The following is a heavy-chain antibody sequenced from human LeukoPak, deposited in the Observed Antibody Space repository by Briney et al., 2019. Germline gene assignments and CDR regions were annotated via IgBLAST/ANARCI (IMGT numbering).Heavy chain of an antibody. CDR2: IKSKTGGGTT. Sequence: GGSLRLSCAASGFTFSNAWMSWVRQAPGKGLEWVGRIKSKTGGGTTEYAASVKGRFTISRDDSKSITYLQMNSLKTEDTAVYYCTTWSGYGFTFDYWGQGTLVTVSS. D-gene: IGHD5-12*01. J-gene: IGHJ4*02. V-gene: IGHV3-15*01. CDR3: TTWSGYGFTFDY. CDR1: GFTFSNAW.